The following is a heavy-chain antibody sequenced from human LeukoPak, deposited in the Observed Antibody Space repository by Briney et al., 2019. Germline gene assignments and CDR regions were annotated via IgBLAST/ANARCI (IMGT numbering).Heavy chain of an antibody. CDR3: ARDRRRYRGINGDGDAFDI. CDR2: IYSDGST. V-gene: IGHV3-53*01. Sequence: PGGSLRLSCAASGFSVTNNYISWVRQAPGKGLEWVSIIYSDGSTFQADSVKGRFTMSRDNSRNTLDLQMNSLRVEDTAVYFCARDRRRYRGINGDGDAFDIWGQGTMVTVSS. D-gene: IGHD5-12*01. J-gene: IGHJ3*02. CDR1: GFSVTNNY.